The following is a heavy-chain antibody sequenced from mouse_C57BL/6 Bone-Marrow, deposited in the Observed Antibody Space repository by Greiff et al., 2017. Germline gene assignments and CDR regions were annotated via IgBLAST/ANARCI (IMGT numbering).Heavy chain of an antibody. D-gene: IGHD4-1*01. CDR3: ARGELGRMDY. CDR1: GYTFTSYT. J-gene: IGHJ2*01. Sequence: QLQQSGAELARPGASVKMSCKASGYTFTSYTMHWVKQRPGQGLEWIGYINPSSGYTKYNQKFKDKATLTADKSSSTAYMQLSSLTSEDSAVYYCARGELGRMDYWGQGTTLTVSS. CDR2: INPSSGYT. V-gene: IGHV1-4*01.